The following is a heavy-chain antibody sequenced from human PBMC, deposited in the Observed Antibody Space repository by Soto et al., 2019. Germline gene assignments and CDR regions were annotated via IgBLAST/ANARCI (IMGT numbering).Heavy chain of an antibody. D-gene: IGHD2-21*02. V-gene: IGHV1-2*02. Sequence: RASVKVSCKASGYTFTGYYMHWVRQAPGQGLEWMGWINPNSGGTNYAQKFQGRVTMTRDTSISTAYMELSRLRSDDTAVYYCAREGGASVVVTAMSLYYYYYGMDVWGQGTTVTVSS. CDR2: INPNSGGT. J-gene: IGHJ6*02. CDR1: GYTFTGYY. CDR3: AREGGASVVVTAMSLYYYYYGMDV.